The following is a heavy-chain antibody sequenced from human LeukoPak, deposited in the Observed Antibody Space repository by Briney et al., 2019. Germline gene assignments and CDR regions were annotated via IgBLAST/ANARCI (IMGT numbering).Heavy chain of an antibody. J-gene: IGHJ4*02. D-gene: IGHD3-10*01. CDR1: GYTFSNYD. CDR2: MNPDSGNT. CDR3: ARGTTRNYGDFDY. Sequence: GASVKVSCKASGYTFSNYDINWVRQVTGQGLEWMGWMNPDSGNTGYAQRFQGRVTLTRNPSISTAYMEVSSLRSEDTAVYFCARGTTRNYGDFDYWGQGTLVTDSS. V-gene: IGHV1-8*01.